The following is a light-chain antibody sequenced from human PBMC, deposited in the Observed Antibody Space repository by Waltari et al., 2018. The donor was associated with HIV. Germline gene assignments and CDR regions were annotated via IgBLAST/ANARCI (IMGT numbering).Light chain of an antibody. V-gene: IGLV1-47*01. CDR2: RNN. Sequence: QSGLTQPPSASGTPGQRLSISCPGNNSHIGSNFVFWYRQIPGAAPTLLVYRNNQRPSGVGDRFSGSRSGASASLVISGLRVEDEADYYCASWDDGLRGHVFGSGTTVSV. J-gene: IGLJ1*01. CDR1: NSHIGSNF. CDR3: ASWDDGLRGHV.